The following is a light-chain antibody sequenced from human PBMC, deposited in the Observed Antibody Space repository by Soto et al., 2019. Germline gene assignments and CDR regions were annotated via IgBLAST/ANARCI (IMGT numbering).Light chain of an antibody. CDR3: QQRSNWPPEYT. CDR1: QSVSSF. V-gene: IGKV3-11*01. J-gene: IGKJ2*01. Sequence: EIVLTQSPATLSLSPGERATLSCRASQSVSSFLAWYQQKPGQAPRLLVYDASNRATAIPARFSGSGSGTDFTLTISGLEPEDFAVYYCQQRSNWPPEYTFGQGTKLEIK. CDR2: DAS.